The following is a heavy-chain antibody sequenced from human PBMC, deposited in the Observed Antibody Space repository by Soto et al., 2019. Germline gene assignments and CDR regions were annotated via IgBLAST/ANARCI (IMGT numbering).Heavy chain of an antibody. CDR3: ASSEIATVFYYYGMDV. CDR2: IWYDGSNK. J-gene: IGHJ6*02. V-gene: IGHV3-33*01. Sequence: GGSLRLSCAASGFTFSSYGMHWVRQAPGKGLEWVAVIWYDGSNKYYADSVKGRFTISRDNSKNTLYLQMNSLRAEDTAVYYCASSEIATVFYYYGMDVWGQGTTVTVSS. CDR1: GFTFSSYG. D-gene: IGHD4-4*01.